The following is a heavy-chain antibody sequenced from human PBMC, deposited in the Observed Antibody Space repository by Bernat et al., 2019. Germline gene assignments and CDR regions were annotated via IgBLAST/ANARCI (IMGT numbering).Heavy chain of an antibody. D-gene: IGHD6-6*01. V-gene: IGHV4-31*03. J-gene: IGHJ6*02. CDR1: GGSISSGGYY. Sequence: QVQLQESGPGLVKPSQTLSLTCTVSGGSISSGGYYWSWIRQHPGKGLEWIGYIYYSGSTYYNPSLKSRVTISVDTSKNQFSLKLSSVTAADTAMYYCARGRPPNEYYYYGMDVWGQGTTVTVSS. CDR2: IYYSGST. CDR3: ARGRPPNEYYYYGMDV.